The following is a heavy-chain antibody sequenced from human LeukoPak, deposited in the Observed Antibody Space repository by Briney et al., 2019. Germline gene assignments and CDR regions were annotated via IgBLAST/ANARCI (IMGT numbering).Heavy chain of an antibody. Sequence: SETLSLTCTVSGGSISSCYWSRIRQTPGKGLEWIGFNSYSGNTNYNPSLKSRVTISVDTSKNHFSLNLDSVTAADTAVYFCARVGSGSFDYWGQGTLVTVSS. CDR2: NSYSGNT. J-gene: IGHJ4*02. CDR1: GGSISSCY. D-gene: IGHD1-26*01. CDR3: ARVGSGSFDY. V-gene: IGHV4-59*01.